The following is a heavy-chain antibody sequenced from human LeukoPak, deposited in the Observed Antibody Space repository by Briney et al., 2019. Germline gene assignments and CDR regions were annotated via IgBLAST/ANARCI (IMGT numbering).Heavy chain of an antibody. D-gene: IGHD6-13*01. Sequence: GGSLRLSCAASGFTLSKYGIHWVRQAPGKGLEWVAFIRYDGSNKSYADSVKGRFTISRENSKNTLYLQMYSLRDEDTAVYYSAKDAAADTWYYFDYWGQGTLVTVSS. V-gene: IGHV3-30*02. CDR2: IRYDGSNK. CDR3: AKDAAADTWYYFDY. CDR1: GFTLSKYG. J-gene: IGHJ4*02.